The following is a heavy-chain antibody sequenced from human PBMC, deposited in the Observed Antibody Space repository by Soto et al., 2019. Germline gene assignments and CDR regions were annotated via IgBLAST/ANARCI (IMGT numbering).Heavy chain of an antibody. V-gene: IGHV3-7*01. J-gene: IGHJ6*02. CDR3: AGDRWGLGGDSGKYHSYGVDV. CDR1: GFTFSNYW. D-gene: IGHD4-17*01. CDR2: ILQDGSEK. Sequence: EVQLVESGGGLVQPGGSLRLSCAASGFTFSNYWMRWVRQAPGKGLEWVASILQDGSEKYYVDSMKGRFTISRDNAKNSLSLKRNGRGAEDRAVYYCAGDRWGLGGDSGKYHSYGVDVGGQGTTVTVSS.